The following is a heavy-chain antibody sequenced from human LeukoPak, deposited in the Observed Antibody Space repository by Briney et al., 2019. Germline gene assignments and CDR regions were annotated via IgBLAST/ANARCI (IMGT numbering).Heavy chain of an antibody. Sequence: SETLSLTCSVSGASISTGSFTWTWIRQPPGKGLEGLGYVFHTGSINYNPSLKTRVTLAVDKSKNQFSLRLDSVTAADTAVYFCARGHDILTGSLDSWGPGILVTVSS. J-gene: IGHJ4*02. CDR2: VFHTGSI. CDR3: ARGHDILTGSLDS. CDR1: GASISTGSFT. D-gene: IGHD3-9*01. V-gene: IGHV4-30-2*01.